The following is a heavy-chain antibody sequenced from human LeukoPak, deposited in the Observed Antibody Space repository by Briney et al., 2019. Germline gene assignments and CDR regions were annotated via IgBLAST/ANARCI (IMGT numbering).Heavy chain of an antibody. V-gene: IGHV4-34*01. CDR3: ARMRCGHTDNICYNY. CDR1: GVPVSGYY. J-gene: IGHJ4*02. D-gene: IGHD2-8*01. Sequence: SETLSLTCAVHGVPVSGYYWSWIRQSPGKGLEWIGEIYHSGYTNYNPSLKRRVTISAATSESQLSLRLTSVTAADTAVYYCARMRCGHTDNICYNYWGQGTLVTVSS. CDR2: IYHSGYT.